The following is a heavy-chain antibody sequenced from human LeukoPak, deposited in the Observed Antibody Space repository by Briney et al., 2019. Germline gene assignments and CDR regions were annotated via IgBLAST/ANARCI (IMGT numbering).Heavy chain of an antibody. D-gene: IGHD3-16*01. Sequence: SVKVSCKASGGTFSSYAISWVRQAPGQGLEWMGGIIPIFGTANYAQKFQGRVTITADESTSTAYMELSSLRSEDTAVYYCARGQRGLIAHEQGIFDYWGQGTLVTVSS. CDR1: GGTFSSYA. J-gene: IGHJ4*02. CDR2: IIPIFGTA. V-gene: IGHV1-69*01. CDR3: ARGQRGLIAHEQGIFDY.